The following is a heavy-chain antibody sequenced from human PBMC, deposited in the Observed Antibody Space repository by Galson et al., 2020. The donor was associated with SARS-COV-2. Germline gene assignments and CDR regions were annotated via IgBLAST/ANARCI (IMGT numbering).Heavy chain of an antibody. CDR1: GFAFRSYG. J-gene: IGHJ4*02. CDR3: AREVEVTEAGNSFDY. Sequence: GGSLRLSCAASGFAFRSYGMTWVRQAPGKGLEWVAFICNDGSKQYYADFVKGRFTISRDNSKNTLYLQMDILGAGDTAVYYCAREVEVTEAGNSFDYWGQGTLVTVSS. V-gene: IGHV3-33*08. CDR2: ICNDGSKQ. D-gene: IGHD1-1*01.